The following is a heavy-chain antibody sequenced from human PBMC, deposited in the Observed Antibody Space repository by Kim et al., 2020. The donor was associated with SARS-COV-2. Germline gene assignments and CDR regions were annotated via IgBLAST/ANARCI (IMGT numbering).Heavy chain of an antibody. CDR2: LIPIFGTA. V-gene: IGHV1-69*13. CDR1: GDTFSSYA. Sequence: SVKVSCKASGDTFSSYAISWVRQAPGQGLEWMGGLIPIFGTANYAQKFQGIVTITADESTNTAYMELSSLRSEDTAVYYCARGLSGMAAAVDYSGQGALVSLSS. D-gene: IGHD6-13*01. CDR3: ARGLSGMAAAVDY. J-gene: IGHJ4*02.